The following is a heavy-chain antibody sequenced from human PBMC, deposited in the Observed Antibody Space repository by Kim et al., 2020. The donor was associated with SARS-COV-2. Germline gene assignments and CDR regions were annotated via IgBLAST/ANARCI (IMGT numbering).Heavy chain of an antibody. D-gene: IGHD7-27*01. CDR3: ATPGAILPHTVYYYYYGMDV. Sequence: ASVKVSCKASGYTFTGYYMHWVRQAPGQGLEWMGWINPNSGGTNYAQKFQGRVTMTRDTSISTAYMELSRLRSYDTAVYYCATPGAILPHTVYYYYYGMDVWGQGTTVTVSS. CDR1: GYTFTGYY. CDR2: INPNSGGT. J-gene: IGHJ6*02. V-gene: IGHV1-2*02.